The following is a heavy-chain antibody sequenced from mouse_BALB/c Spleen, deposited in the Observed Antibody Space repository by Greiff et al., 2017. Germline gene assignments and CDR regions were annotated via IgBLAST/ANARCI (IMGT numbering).Heavy chain of an antibody. V-gene: IGHV1S34*01. Sequence: LVKPGASVKISCKASGYSFTGYYMHWVKQSHGKSLEWIGYISCYNGATSYNQKFKGKATFTVDTSSSTAYMQFNSLTSEDSAVYYCAREANRDVGFDYWGQGTTLTVSS. CDR3: AREANRDVGFDY. D-gene: IGHD4-1*01. J-gene: IGHJ2*01. CDR2: ISCYNGAT. CDR1: GYSFTGYY.